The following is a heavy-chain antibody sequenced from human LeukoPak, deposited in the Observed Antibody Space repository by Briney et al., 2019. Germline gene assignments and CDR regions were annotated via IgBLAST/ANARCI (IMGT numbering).Heavy chain of an antibody. D-gene: IGHD3-10*01. Sequence: ASVKVSCKASGYTFTGYYMHWVRQAPGQGLEWMGWINPNSGGTNYAQKFQGRVTTTRDTSISTAYMELSRLRSDDTAVYYCARITSAVRGVTYYYYGMDVWGQGTTVTVSS. V-gene: IGHV1-2*02. CDR3: ARITSAVRGVTYYYYGMDV. J-gene: IGHJ6*02. CDR1: GYTFTGYY. CDR2: INPNSGGT.